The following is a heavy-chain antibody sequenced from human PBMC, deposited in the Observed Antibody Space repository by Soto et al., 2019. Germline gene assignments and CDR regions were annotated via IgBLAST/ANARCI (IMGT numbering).Heavy chain of an antibody. CDR2: IVVGSGNT. J-gene: IGHJ6*02. CDR3: SAGGIVVATHFYCGMDV. D-gene: IGHD1-26*01. CDR1: GLTFSSPA. Sequence: GASVKVSCKASGLTFSSPAVQWERQARGQRLEWIGWIVVGSGNTNYAQKFQERVTITRDMSTSTAYMELSSLRSEGTAVYYCSAGGIVVATHFYCGMDVWGQATTVTGSS. V-gene: IGHV1-58*01.